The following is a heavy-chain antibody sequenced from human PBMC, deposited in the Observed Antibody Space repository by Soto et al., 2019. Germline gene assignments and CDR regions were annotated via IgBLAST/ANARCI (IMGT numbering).Heavy chain of an antibody. D-gene: IGHD2-21*01. J-gene: IGHJ4*02. CDR3: ANRLASF. CDR1: GGSFSTYY. V-gene: IGHV4-34*01. Sequence: QVQLQQWGTGLLKPSETLSLTCAVYGGSFSTYYWAWIRQPPGKGLEWIGETHHSGSTTYSPSLTSRVSISKDTSSIQFSLKLPAVTAADSGVYYCANRLASFWGQGTLVTVSS. CDR2: THHSGST.